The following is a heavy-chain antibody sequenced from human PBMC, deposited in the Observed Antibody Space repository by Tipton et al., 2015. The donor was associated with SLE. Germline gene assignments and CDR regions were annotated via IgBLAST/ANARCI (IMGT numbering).Heavy chain of an antibody. CDR2: INHSGST. J-gene: IGHJ6*03. CDR1: GGSFSGYY. V-gene: IGHV4-34*01. CDR3: ARGGLDYCSGGSCDYYYYMDV. Sequence: ILSLTCAVYGGSFSGYYWSWIRQPPGKGLEWIGEINHSGSTNYNPSLKSRVTISVDTSKNQFSLKLSSVTAADTAVYYCARGGLDYCSGGSCDYYYYMDVWGKGTTVTVSS. D-gene: IGHD2-15*01.